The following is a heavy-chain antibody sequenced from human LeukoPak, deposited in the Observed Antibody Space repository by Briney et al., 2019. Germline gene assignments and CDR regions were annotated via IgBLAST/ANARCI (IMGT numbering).Heavy chain of an antibody. CDR2: INPNGITT. J-gene: IGHJ4*02. CDR1: GFIFRNYW. V-gene: IGHV3-74*01. CDR3: AKDFAGDRDY. D-gene: IGHD4-17*01. Sequence: GGSLRLSCAASGFIFRNYWMHWVRQAPGKGLVWVARINPNGITTTYTDSVKGRFTISRDDAKNTLYLQMNSLRAEDTAVYYCAKDFAGDRDYWGQGTLVTVSS.